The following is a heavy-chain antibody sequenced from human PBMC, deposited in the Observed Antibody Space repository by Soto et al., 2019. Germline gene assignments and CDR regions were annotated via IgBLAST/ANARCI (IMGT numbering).Heavy chain of an antibody. V-gene: IGHV4-59*01. CDR2: IYYSGST. J-gene: IGHJ4*02. CDR1: GGSISSYY. D-gene: IGHD3-9*01. Sequence: ASETLSLTCTVSGGSISSYYCNWIRQPPGKGLEWIGYIYYSGSTNYNPSLKSRVTISVDTSKNQFSLKLSSVTAADTAVYYCVREGDKRYFDYWGQGTLVTVSS. CDR3: VREGDKRYFDY.